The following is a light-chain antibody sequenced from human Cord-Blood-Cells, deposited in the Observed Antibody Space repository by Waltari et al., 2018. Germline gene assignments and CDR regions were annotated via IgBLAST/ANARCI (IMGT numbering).Light chain of an antibody. Sequence: DIQMTQSPSSLSASVGDRVTITCQASQDISNYLNWYQQKPGKAPKLLIYDASNLETGVLSRFSGSGSGTDFTFTISSLQPEDIATYYCQQYDNLLSITFGQGTRLEIK. CDR2: DAS. CDR1: QDISNY. CDR3: QQYDNLLSIT. V-gene: IGKV1-33*01. J-gene: IGKJ5*01.